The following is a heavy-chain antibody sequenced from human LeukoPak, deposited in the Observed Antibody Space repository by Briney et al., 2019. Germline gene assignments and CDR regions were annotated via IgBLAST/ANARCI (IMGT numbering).Heavy chain of an antibody. CDR2: IYPGDSDT. Sequence: GESLKISCKGSGYSFTSYWIGWVRQMPGKGLEWMGIIYPGDSDTRYSPSFQGQVTISADKSISTAYLQWSSLKASDTAMYYCARLSRDILTGYYVAFDIWGQGTMVTASS. CDR3: ARLSRDILTGYYVAFDI. J-gene: IGHJ3*02. CDR1: GYSFTSYW. V-gene: IGHV5-51*01. D-gene: IGHD3-9*01.